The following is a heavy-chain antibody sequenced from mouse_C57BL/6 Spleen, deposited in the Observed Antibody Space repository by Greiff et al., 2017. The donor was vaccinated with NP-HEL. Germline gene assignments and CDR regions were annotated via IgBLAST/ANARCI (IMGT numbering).Heavy chain of an antibody. J-gene: IGHJ4*01. CDR3: TLITTVVTDAMDY. Sequence: EVQLQESGAELVRPGASVKLSCTASGFTIKDDYMHWVKQRPEQGLEWIGWIDPENGDTEYASKFQGKATITADTSSNTAYLQLSSLTSEDTAVYYCTLITTVVTDAMDYWGQGTSVTVSS. CDR2: IDPENGDT. CDR1: GFTIKDDY. D-gene: IGHD1-1*01. V-gene: IGHV14-4*01.